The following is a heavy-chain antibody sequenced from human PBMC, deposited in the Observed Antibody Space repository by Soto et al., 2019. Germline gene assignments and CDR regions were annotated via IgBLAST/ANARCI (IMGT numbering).Heavy chain of an antibody. CDR3: ARVAGGSYRFDAFDI. D-gene: IGHD3-22*01. J-gene: IGHJ3*02. Sequence: QVQLQESGPGLVKPSQTLSLTCTVSGGSISSGDYSWSWIRQPPGKGLEWIGYIHDSGSTYYNPSLKCRVTISVDTSRTQCSLKLSSVTAADTAVYYCARVAGGSYRFDAFDIWGQGTMVTVSS. CDR1: GGSISSGDYS. CDR2: IHDSGST. V-gene: IGHV4-30-4*01.